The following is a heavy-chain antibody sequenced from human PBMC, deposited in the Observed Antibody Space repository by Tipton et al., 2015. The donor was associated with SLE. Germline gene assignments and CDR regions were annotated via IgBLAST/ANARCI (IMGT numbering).Heavy chain of an antibody. V-gene: IGHV4-39*07. CDR2: IYYSGST. CDR3: ASHHTAIWSGNYFDY. D-gene: IGHD3-3*01. Sequence: TLSLTCTVSGGSISSSSYYWGWIRQPPGKGLEWIGSIYYSGSTYYNPSLKSRVTISVDTSKNQFSLKLSSVTAADTAVYYCASHHTAIWSGNYFDYWGQGTLVTVSS. J-gene: IGHJ4*02. CDR1: GGSISSSSYY.